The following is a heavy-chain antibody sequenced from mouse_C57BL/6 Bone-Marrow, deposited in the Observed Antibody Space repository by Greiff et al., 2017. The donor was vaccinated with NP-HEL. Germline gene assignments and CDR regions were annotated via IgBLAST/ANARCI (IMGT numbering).Heavy chain of an antibody. CDR3: ARSRFAY. Sequence: VQGVESGAELARPGASVKMSCKASGYTFTSYTMHWVKQRPGQGLEWIGYINPSSGYTKYNQKFKDKATLTADKSSSTAYMQLSSLTSEDSAVYYCARSRFAYWGQGTLVTVSA. J-gene: IGHJ3*01. CDR2: INPSSGYT. V-gene: IGHV1-4*01. CDR1: GYTFTSYT.